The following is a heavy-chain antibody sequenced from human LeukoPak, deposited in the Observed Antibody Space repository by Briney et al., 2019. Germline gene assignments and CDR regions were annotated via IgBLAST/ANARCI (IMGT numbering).Heavy chain of an antibody. CDR1: GGSFGGYY. CDR3: ARRGIVVVRAYYFDY. V-gene: IGHV4-34*01. Sequence: PSETLSLTCAVYGGSFGGYYWSWIRQPPGKGLEWIGEINHSGSTNYNPSLKSRVTISVDTSKNQFSLKLSSVTAADTAVYYCARRGIVVVRAYYFDYWGQGTLVTVSS. D-gene: IGHD3-22*01. J-gene: IGHJ4*02. CDR2: INHSGST.